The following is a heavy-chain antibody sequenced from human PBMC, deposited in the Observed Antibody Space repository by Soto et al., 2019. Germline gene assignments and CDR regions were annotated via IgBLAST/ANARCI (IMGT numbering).Heavy chain of an antibody. CDR1: GFTCSSYG. J-gene: IGHJ6*02. D-gene: IGHD3-10*01. V-gene: IGHV3-30*18. Sequence: LRLSCAASGFTCSSYGRSWGRQAPGKGLEWVAVISYDGSNKYYADSVKGRFTISRDNSKNTLYLQMNSLRAEDTAVYYCAKDFEAMVRGVIISEPRHYYYGMDVWGQGTTVTVSS. CDR3: AKDFEAMVRGVIISEPRHYYYGMDV. CDR2: ISYDGSNK.